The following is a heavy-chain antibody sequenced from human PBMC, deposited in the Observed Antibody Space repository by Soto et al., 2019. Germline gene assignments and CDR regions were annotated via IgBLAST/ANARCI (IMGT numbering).Heavy chain of an antibody. CDR1: GFTFSSYA. D-gene: IGHD2-8*01. CDR3: AKEHCTNGVCGFDYYYGMDV. Sequence: TGGSLRLSCAASGFTFSSYAMSWVRQAPGKGLEWVSAISGSGGSTYYADSVKGRFTISRDNSKNTLYLQMNSLRAEDTAVYYCAKEHCTNGVCGFDYYYGMDVWGQGTTVTVSS. J-gene: IGHJ6*02. CDR2: ISGSGGST. V-gene: IGHV3-23*01.